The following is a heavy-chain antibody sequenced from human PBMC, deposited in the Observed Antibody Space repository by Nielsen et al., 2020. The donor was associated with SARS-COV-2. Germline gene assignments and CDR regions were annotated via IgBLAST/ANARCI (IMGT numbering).Heavy chain of an antibody. CDR3: ARVSQGVVVPAAMLPYYGMDV. CDR2: IIPIFGTA. Sequence: WVRQAPGQGLEWMGGIIPIFGTANYAQKFQGRATITADKSTSTAYMELSSLRSEDTAVYYCARVSQGVVVPAAMLPYYGMDVWGQGTTVTVSS. V-gene: IGHV1-69*06. D-gene: IGHD2-2*01. J-gene: IGHJ6*02.